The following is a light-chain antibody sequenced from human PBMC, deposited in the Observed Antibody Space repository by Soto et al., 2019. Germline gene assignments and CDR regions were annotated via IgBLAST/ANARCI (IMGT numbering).Light chain of an antibody. CDR1: QSISSW. J-gene: IGKJ4*01. CDR2: KAS. V-gene: IGKV1-5*03. Sequence: DIQMTQSPSTLSASVGDRVTITCRASQSISSWLAWYQQKPGKAPKLLIYKASTLEIGVPSRFSGSGSGTEFTLTISSLQPDDFATYYCQQYNSVSLLTFGGGTKVDIK. CDR3: QQYNSVSLLT.